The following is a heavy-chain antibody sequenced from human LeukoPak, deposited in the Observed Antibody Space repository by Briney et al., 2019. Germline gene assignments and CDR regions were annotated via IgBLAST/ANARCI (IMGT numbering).Heavy chain of an antibody. J-gene: IGHJ3*02. CDR2: INPNSGNT. D-gene: IGHD3-16*01. CDR3: AILPIMITFGGVNAFDI. V-gene: IGHV1-8*02. Sequence: ASVKVSCKASGYTFTGYYMHWVRQAPGQGLEWMGWINPNSGNTGYAQKFQGRVTMTRNTSISTAYMELSSLRSEDTAVYYCAILPIMITFGGVNAFDIWGQGTMVTVSS. CDR1: GYTFTGYY.